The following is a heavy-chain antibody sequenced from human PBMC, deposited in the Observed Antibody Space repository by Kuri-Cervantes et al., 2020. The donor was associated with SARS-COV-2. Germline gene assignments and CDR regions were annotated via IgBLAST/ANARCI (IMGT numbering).Heavy chain of an antibody. V-gene: IGHV1-69*06. CDR2: IIPIFGTT. D-gene: IGHD6-19*01. J-gene: IGHJ1*01. Sequence: SVKVSCKASGDTFSSYTISWVRQAPGQGLEWMGGIIPIFGTTNYAQKFQGRVTIIADKSTSTAYMELSSLRSDDTAVYYCASKENTRGWGCFQRWGQGTLVTVSS. CDR1: GDTFSSYT. CDR3: ASKENTRGWGCFQR.